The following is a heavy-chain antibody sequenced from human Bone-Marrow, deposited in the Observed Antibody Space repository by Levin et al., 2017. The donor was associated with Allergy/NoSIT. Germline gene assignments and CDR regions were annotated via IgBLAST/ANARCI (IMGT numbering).Heavy chain of an antibody. CDR2: ISGSGGST. CDR1: GFTFSSYA. V-gene: IGHV3-23*01. D-gene: IGHD4-23*01. Sequence: GGSLRLSCAASGFTFSSYAMSWVRQAPGKGLEWVSAISGSGGSTYYADSVKGRFTISRDNSKNTLYLQMNSLRAEDTAVYYCAKDRPTSLVTTVVPYFDYWGQGTLVTVSS. CDR3: AKDRPTSLVTTVVPYFDY. J-gene: IGHJ4*02.